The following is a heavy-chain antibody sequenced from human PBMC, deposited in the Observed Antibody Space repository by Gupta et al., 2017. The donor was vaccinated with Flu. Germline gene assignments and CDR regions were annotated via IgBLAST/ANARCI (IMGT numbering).Heavy chain of an antibody. V-gene: IGHV3-15*01. CDR3: STVLGGEEPRLD. CDR1: GFTFSNAW. CDR2: IKSNTDGGKT. D-gene: IGHD3-16*01. Sequence: EVQLVESGGGLVKPGESLRLSCVASGFTFSNAWMSWVRQAPGKGLEWVGRIKSNTDGGKTDYAAPVKGRFTISRDDSKTTVYLQMNSLKTEDTAVYYCSTVLGGEEPRLDWGQGTLVTVSS. J-gene: IGHJ4*02.